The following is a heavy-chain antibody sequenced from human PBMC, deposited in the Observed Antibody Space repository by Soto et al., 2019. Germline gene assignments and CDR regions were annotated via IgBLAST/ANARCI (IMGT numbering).Heavy chain of an antibody. D-gene: IGHD3-10*01. CDR2: IMWNDDN. CDR3: AHYLSGYYYVSRSSCSLDI. J-gene: IGHJ3*02. V-gene: IGHV2-5*01. CDR1: GFSLSSRGVG. Sequence: SGPTLVNPTQTLTLTCTFSGFSLSSRGVGVGWVRQPPGKALEWLALIMWNDDNHYSPSLKSRVTITKDTSKNQLVLTMTNVDPVDTATFYCAHYLSGYYYVSRSSCSLDIWGQGTMVTVSS.